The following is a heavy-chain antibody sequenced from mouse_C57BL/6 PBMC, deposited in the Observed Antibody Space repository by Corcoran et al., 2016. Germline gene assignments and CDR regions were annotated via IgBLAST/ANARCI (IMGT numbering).Heavy chain of an antibody. Sequence: QVQLQQSGPELVKPGASVKISCKASGYSFTSYYIHWVKQRPGQGLEWIGWIYPGSGNTKYNEKFKGKATLTADTSSSTAYMQLSSLTSEDSAVYYCARGTTVLAPPFDYWGQGTTLTVSS. CDR2: IYPGSGNT. D-gene: IGHD1-1*01. V-gene: IGHV1-66*01. CDR3: ARGTTVLAPPFDY. J-gene: IGHJ2*01. CDR1: GYSFTSYY.